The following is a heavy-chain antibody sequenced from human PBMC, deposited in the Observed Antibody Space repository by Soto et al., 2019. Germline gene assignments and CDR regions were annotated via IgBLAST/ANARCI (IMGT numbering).Heavy chain of an antibody. J-gene: IGHJ6*02. Sequence: SETLSLTCAVSGGSISSSNWWSWVRQPPGKELEWIGEIYHSGSTNYNPSLKSRVTISVDKSKNQFSLKLSSVTAADTAVYYCARQGSGLGYYYYGMDVWGQGTTVTVSS. CDR2: IYHSGST. V-gene: IGHV4-4*02. CDR1: GGSISSSNW. D-gene: IGHD6-19*01. CDR3: ARQGSGLGYYYYGMDV.